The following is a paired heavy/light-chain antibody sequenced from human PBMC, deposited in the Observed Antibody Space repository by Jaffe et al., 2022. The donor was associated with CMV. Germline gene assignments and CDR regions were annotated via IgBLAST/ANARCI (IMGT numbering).Heavy chain of an antibody. CDR1: GGTSSSYA. D-gene: IGHD2-21*02. V-gene: IGHV1-69*01. CDR3: ARTYCGDDCYSFRWFNS. Sequence: QVQLVQSGAEVKKPGSSVKVSCQASGGTSSSYAISWVRQAPGQGLEWMGGIIPIFGTPNYAQKFQGRATITADESTSTGYMEVSSLRSEDTAVYYCARTYCGDDCYSFRWFNSWGQGTLVTVSS. J-gene: IGHJ5*01. CDR2: IIPIFGTP.
Light chain of an antibody. CDR2: DAS. J-gene: IGKJ4*01. CDR3: QQYDNLPLT. CDR1: QDIRKN. V-gene: IGKV1-33*01. Sequence: DIQMTQSPSSLSASVGDRVSITCRASQDIRKNLNWYQQKSGKAPKLLIYDASNLETGVPSRFSGSGSGTDFTFTISSLQPEDIATYYCQQYDNLPLTFGGGTKVEIK.